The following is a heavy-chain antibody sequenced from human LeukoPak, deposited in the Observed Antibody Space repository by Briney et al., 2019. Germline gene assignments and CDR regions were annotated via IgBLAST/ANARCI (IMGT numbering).Heavy chain of an antibody. CDR2: INPNSGGT. V-gene: IGHV1-2*02. CDR1: GYTFTGYY. D-gene: IGHD3-10*01. J-gene: IGHJ6*02. Sequence: ASVKVSFKASGYTFTGYYMHWVRQAPGQGLEWMGWINPNSGGTNYPQKFQGRVTMTRDTSISTAYMELSRLRSDDTAVYYCASPDTTDYYGSGSYYNVRNYYYYYGMDVWGQGTTVTVSS. CDR3: ASPDTTDYYGSGSYYNVRNYYYYYGMDV.